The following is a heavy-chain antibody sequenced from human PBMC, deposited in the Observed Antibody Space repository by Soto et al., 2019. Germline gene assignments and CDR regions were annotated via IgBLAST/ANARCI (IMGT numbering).Heavy chain of an antibody. CDR1: GGSISSYY. CDR2: IYYSGST. J-gene: IGHJ4*02. Sequence: SETLSLTCTVSGGSISSYYWSWIRQPPGKGLEWIGYIYYSGSTNYNPSLKSRVTISVDTSKNQFSLKLSSVTAADTAVYYCARRQLLNKHIDYWGQGTLVTVSS. V-gene: IGHV4-59*01. CDR3: ARRQLLNKHIDY. D-gene: IGHD2-2*01.